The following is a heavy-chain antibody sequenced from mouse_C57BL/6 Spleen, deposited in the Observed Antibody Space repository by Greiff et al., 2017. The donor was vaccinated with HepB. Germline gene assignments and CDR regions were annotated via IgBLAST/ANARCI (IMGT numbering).Heavy chain of an antibody. CDR2: IHPNSGST. CDR3: ARRGLLLRYQPEGAMDY. D-gene: IGHD1-1*01. J-gene: IGHJ4*01. CDR1: GYTFTSYW. V-gene: IGHV1-64*01. Sequence: VQLQQPGAELVKPGASVKLSCKASGYTFTSYWMHWVKQRPGQGLEWIGMIHPNSGSTNYNEKFKSKATLTVGKSSSTAYMQLSSLTSEDSAVYYCARRGLLLRYQPEGAMDYWGQGTSVTVSS.